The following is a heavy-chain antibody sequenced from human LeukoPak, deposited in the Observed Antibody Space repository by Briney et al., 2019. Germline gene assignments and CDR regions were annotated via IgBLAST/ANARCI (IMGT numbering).Heavy chain of an antibody. CDR1: GYSNSSGYY. CDR2: LYHSGRT. CDR3: ARHRCSSTSCYFRAWYMDV. V-gene: IGHV4-38-2*01. D-gene: IGHD2-2*01. Sequence: SQTLSLTCAVSGYSNSSGYYWGWIRQPPGKGLEWIGSLYHSGRTYYNPSLKSRVTISVGTSKNQVSPKLSSVTAADTAVYYCARHRCSSTSCYFRAWYMDVWGKGTTVTVSS. J-gene: IGHJ6*03.